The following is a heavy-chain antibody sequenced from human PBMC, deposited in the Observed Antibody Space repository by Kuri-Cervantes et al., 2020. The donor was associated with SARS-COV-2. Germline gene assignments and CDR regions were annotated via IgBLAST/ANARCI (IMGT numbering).Heavy chain of an antibody. CDR3: ARPSWRAAPSHFQH. CDR2: IKQDGSEK. Sequence: GGSLRLSCAASGFTFSSYEMSWVRQAPGKGLEWVANIKQDGSEKYYVDSVKGRFTISRDNAKNSLYLQMNSLRAEDTAVYYCARPSWRAAPSHFQHWGQGTLVTVSS. J-gene: IGHJ1*01. V-gene: IGHV3-7*01. CDR1: GFTFSSYE. D-gene: IGHD6-6*01.